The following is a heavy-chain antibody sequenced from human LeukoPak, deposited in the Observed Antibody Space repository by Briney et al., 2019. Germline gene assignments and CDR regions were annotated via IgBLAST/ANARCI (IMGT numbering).Heavy chain of an antibody. V-gene: IGHV4-34*01. CDR3: ARTTSSPIPLFDP. CDR2: INHSGST. J-gene: IGHJ5*02. CDR1: GGSFSAYY. D-gene: IGHD1-14*01. Sequence: SETLSLTCAVYGGSFSAYYWSWIRLPPGKGLEWIGEINHSGSTNYNPSLKSRVTISIDTSKNQFSLKLTSVTAADTAVYYCARTTSSPIPLFDPWGQGTLVTVSS.